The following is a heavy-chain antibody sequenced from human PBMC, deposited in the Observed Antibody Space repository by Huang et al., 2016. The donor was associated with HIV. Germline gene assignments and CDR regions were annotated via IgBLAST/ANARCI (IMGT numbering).Heavy chain of an antibody. CDR1: GGSFRNFA. CDR2: IIPTLVTA. D-gene: IGHD3-22*01. Sequence: QVQLVQYGAEVKKPGSSVKVSCKASGGSFRNFAIGGVRKAPGQGLEWMGGIIPTLVTANYSQKFQGRVTIIADESTSTAYMELSSLRSEDTAVYYCATVDYYDTSGPQRGYFDNWGQGTLVTVSS. J-gene: IGHJ4*02. CDR3: ATVDYYDTSGPQRGYFDN. V-gene: IGHV1-69*01.